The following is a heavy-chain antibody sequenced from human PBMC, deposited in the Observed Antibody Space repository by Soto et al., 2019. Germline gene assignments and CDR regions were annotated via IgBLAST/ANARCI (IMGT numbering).Heavy chain of an antibody. CDR1: GYTFTSYA. D-gene: IGHD2-21*02. J-gene: IGHJ4*02. CDR2: INAGNGNT. V-gene: IGHV1-3*01. CDR3: ATTIVVVTAADY. Sequence: QVQLVQSGAEVKKPGASVKVSCKASGYTFTSYAMHWVRQAPGQRLEWMGWINAGNGNTKYSQKFQGRVTITRDTSAGTAYMELSSLRSEDTAVYYCATTIVVVTAADYWRQVTLVTVSS.